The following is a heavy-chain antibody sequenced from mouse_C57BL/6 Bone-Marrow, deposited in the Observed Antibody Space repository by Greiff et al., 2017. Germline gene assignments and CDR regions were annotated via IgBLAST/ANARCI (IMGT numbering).Heavy chain of an antibody. J-gene: IGHJ3*01. CDR3: ARRFAY. CDR1: GYAFSSYW. Sequence: VQLLQSGAELVKPGASVKLSCKASGYAFSSYWMYWVNQRPGKGLEWIGRIYPGDGDTNYTGKFKGKVTLTADNYSSTAYMQLSSLTSEDSAVYFCARRFAYWGQGTLVTVSA. V-gene: IGHV1-82*01. CDR2: IYPGDGDT.